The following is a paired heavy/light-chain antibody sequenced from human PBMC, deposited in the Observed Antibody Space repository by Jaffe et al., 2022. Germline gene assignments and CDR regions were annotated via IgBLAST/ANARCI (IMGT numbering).Light chain of an antibody. J-gene: IGKJ1*01. CDR1: QDISNF. CDR2: DAS. CDR3: QQYDNLPRT. Sequence: DIQMTQSPSSLSASIGDTVTITCQASQDISNFLNWYQQKPGKAPKLLIYDASTLERGVPSRFSGSGSVTDFTFTISSLQPEDIATYYCQQYDNLPRTFGQGTRVEMK. V-gene: IGKV1-33*01.
Heavy chain of an antibody. Sequence: QVQLQESDPGLVKPSQTLSLTCTVSGGSIRSGSYYWTWIRQPAGMGLEWIGRIHTSGSTNYNSSLKSRVTISVDTSKNQFSLKLSSLTAADTAVYYCARERGRELNSFDFWGQGTLVTVSS. CDR1: GGSIRSGSYY. D-gene: IGHD1-26*01. CDR3: ARERGRELNSFDF. J-gene: IGHJ4*02. V-gene: IGHV4-61*02. CDR2: IHTSGST.